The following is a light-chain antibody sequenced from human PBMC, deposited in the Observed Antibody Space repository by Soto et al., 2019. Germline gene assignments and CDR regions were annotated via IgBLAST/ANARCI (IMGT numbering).Light chain of an antibody. CDR3: SSYTSSSTFP. CDR2: DVS. J-gene: IGLJ2*01. CDR1: SSDVGAYNY. Sequence: QSALTQPASVSGSPGQSITISCTGTSSDVGAYNYVSWYQQHPGKAPKLVIYDVSNRPSGVSNRFSGSKSGNTASLTISGLQAEDEADYYCSSYTSSSTFPFGGGTQLTVL. V-gene: IGLV2-14*03.